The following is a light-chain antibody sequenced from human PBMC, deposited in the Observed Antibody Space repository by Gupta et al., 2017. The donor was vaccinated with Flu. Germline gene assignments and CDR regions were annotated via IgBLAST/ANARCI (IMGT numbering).Light chain of an antibody. Sequence: QSALTQPPSVSGSPGPSITISCSATHSDVGGYHFVTWYQHHPGRAPKLLIYEVTKRPFEISDRFSGSKSGNTASLTISGLQPEDEADYFCSSYTDANTWVFGSGSRVTVL. CDR2: EVT. V-gene: IGLV2-14*01. CDR3: SSYTDANTWV. CDR1: HSDVGGYHF. J-gene: IGLJ1*01.